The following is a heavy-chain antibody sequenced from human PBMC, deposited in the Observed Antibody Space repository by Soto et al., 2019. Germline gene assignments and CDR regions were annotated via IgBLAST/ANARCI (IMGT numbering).Heavy chain of an antibody. CDR3: ARAAVAAGGPFDK. Sequence: SETLSLTCAVSGGSFSGFFWGWIRQPPGKGLEWIGEVNHGGSTNYNPSLKSRVTISSDTSKNHFSLTLRSVTAADTAVYYCARAAVAAGGPFDKWCQGALLTVS. J-gene: IGHJ4*02. D-gene: IGHD2-15*01. CDR1: GGSFSGFF. CDR2: VNHGGST. V-gene: IGHV4-34*01.